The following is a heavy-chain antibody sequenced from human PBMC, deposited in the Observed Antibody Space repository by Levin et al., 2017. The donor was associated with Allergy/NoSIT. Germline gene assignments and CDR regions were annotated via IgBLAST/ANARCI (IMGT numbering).Heavy chain of an antibody. CDR1: GYTFTSYY. CDR3: AREYRTTSYVTANYGMDV. D-gene: IGHD2/OR15-2a*01. J-gene: IGHJ6*02. CDR2: INPSGGST. Sequence: EASVKVSCKASGYTFTSYYMHWVRQAPGQGLEWMEIINPSGGSTSYAQKFQGRVTMTRDTSTSTVYMELSSLRSEDTAVYYCAREYRTTSYVTANYGMDVWGQGTTVTVSS. V-gene: IGHV1-46*01.